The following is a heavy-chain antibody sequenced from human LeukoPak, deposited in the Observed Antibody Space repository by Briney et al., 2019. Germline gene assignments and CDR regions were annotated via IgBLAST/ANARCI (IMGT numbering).Heavy chain of an antibody. CDR1: GGSISSGGYY. Sequence: SETLSLTCTVSGGSISSGGYYWSWIRQHPGKGLEWIGYIYYSGSTYYNPSLKSRVTISVDTSKNQFSLKLSSVTAADTAVYYCARGGYYDSSGYLPPHYYYMDVWDKGTTVTVSS. CDR2: IYYSGST. D-gene: IGHD3-22*01. CDR3: ARGGYYDSSGYLPPHYYYMDV. V-gene: IGHV4-31*03. J-gene: IGHJ6*03.